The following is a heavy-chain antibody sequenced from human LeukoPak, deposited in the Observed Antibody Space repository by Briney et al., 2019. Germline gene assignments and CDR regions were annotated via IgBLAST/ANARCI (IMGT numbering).Heavy chain of an antibody. Sequence: GGSLRLSCAASGFTFSSYGMHWVRQAPGKGLEWVAIISYDGSNKYYADSVKGRFTISRDNSENTLYLQMNSLRAEDTAVYYCARDPVKEYGSGSYSYYFDYWGQGTLVTVSS. J-gene: IGHJ4*02. CDR1: GFTFSSYG. CDR2: ISYDGSNK. D-gene: IGHD3-10*01. V-gene: IGHV3-30*03. CDR3: ARDPVKEYGSGSYSYYFDY.